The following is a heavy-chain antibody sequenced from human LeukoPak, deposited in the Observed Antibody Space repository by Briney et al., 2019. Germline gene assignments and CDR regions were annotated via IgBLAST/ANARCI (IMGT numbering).Heavy chain of an antibody. Sequence: GASVKVSCKASGGTFSSYAISWVRQAPGQGLEWMGRIIPILGIANYAQKFQGRVTITADKSTSTAYMELSSLRSEDTAVYYCARDPRTYGPGSYSDYWGQGTLVTVSS. D-gene: IGHD3-10*01. CDR2: IIPILGIA. CDR3: ARDPRTYGPGSYSDY. CDR1: GGTFSSYA. J-gene: IGHJ4*02. V-gene: IGHV1-69*04.